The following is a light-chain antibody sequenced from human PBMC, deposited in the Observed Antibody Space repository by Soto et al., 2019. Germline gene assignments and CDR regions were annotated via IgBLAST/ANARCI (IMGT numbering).Light chain of an antibody. Sequence: EIVLTQSPATLSLSPGDRATLSCSASQSVSSFLAWYQQKPGQAPRPLISAATNRATGIPARFSGSGSRTDFTLTISSLEPEDFAVYYCQQRSNWPITFGQGTRLEIK. CDR1: QSVSSF. V-gene: IGKV3-11*01. J-gene: IGKJ5*01. CDR2: AAT. CDR3: QQRSNWPIT.